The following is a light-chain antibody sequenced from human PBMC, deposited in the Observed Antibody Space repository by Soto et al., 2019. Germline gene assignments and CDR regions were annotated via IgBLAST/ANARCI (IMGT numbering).Light chain of an antibody. Sequence: EIVLTQSPGTLSLSPGDRATLSCRASQTISSTYLAWYQQKPGQAPRLLIYAASTRATGIPDRFSGSVSGTDFTLTISRLEPEDFAVYYCQQYGSSPKTFGQGTKVEI. CDR1: QTISSTY. J-gene: IGKJ1*01. CDR2: AAS. CDR3: QQYGSSPKT. V-gene: IGKV3-20*01.